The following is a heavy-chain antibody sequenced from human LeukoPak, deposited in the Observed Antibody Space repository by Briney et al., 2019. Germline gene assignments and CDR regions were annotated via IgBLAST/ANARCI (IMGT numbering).Heavy chain of an antibody. CDR1: GYTLTELS. Sequence: ASVKVSCKVSGYTLTELSMHWVRQAPGKGLEWMGGFDPEDGETIYAQKFQGRVTMTEDTSTDTAYMELSSLRSEDTAVYYCATPGRFHYYYYMDVWGKGTTVTVSS. CDR3: ATPGRFHYYYYMDV. V-gene: IGHV1-24*01. CDR2: FDPEDGET. D-gene: IGHD3-10*01. J-gene: IGHJ6*03.